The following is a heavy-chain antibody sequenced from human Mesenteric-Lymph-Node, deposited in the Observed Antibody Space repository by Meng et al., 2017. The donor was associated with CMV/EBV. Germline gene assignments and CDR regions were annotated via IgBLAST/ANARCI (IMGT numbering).Heavy chain of an antibody. J-gene: IGHJ6*02. CDR2: INPSGSST. D-gene: IGHD3-3*01. V-gene: IGHV1-46*01. CDR3: ARHFGVVKGGNRSNKYGMDV. Sequence: ASVKVSCKASGYTFTSYGISWVRQAPGQGLEWMGIINPSGSSTTYAQKFQGRVTMTRDTSTSTVYMELSSLRSEDTAVYYCARHFGVVKGGNRSNKYGMDVWGQGTTVTVSS. CDR1: GYTFTSYG.